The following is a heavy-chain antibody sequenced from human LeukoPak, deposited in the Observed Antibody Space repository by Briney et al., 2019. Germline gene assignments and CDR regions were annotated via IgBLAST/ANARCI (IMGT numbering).Heavy chain of an antibody. D-gene: IGHD4-17*01. Sequence: GGSLRLSCAASGFIFSSFTMNWVRQAPGKGLEWVSSISSDSKSIYYADSVKGRFIISRDNAKNPLFLQMDSLRAEDTALYYCTRGSYGDYGYWGQGTLVTVSS. CDR3: TRGSYGDYGY. V-gene: IGHV3-21*01. CDR1: GFIFSSFT. CDR2: ISSDSKSI. J-gene: IGHJ4*02.